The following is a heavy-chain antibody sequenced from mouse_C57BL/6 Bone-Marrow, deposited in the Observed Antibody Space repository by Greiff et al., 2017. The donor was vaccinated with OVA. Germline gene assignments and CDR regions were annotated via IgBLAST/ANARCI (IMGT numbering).Heavy chain of an antibody. D-gene: IGHD2-5*01. Sequence: VQLQQSGPELVKPGASVKIPCKASGYTFTDYNMDWVKQSHGKSLEWIGDINPNNGGTIYNQKFKGKATLTVDKSSSTAYMELRSLTSEDTAVYYCASAYYSNYEDWFAYWGQGTLVTVSA. CDR1: GYTFTDYN. V-gene: IGHV1-18*01. CDR2: INPNNGGT. CDR3: ASAYYSNYEDWFAY. J-gene: IGHJ3*01.